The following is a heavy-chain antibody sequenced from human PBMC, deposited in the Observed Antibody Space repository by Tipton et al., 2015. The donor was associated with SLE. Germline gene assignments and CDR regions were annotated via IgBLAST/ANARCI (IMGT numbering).Heavy chain of an antibody. CDR3: ARDKNWYPDY. CDR2: IWFDGSEK. V-gene: IGHV3-33*08. J-gene: IGHJ4*02. D-gene: IGHD6-13*01. Sequence: SLRLSCAASGFTFSNYGVHWVRQAPGKGLEWVALIWFDGSEKYYADSVKGRFTTSRDNSKDTLYLQMNSLRPEDTAVYYCARDKNWYPDYWGQGTLVTVSS. CDR1: GFTFSNYG.